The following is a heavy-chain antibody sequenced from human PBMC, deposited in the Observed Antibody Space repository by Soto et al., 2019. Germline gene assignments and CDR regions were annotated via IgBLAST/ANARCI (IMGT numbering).Heavy chain of an antibody. J-gene: IGHJ5*02. Sequence: GGSLRLSCAASGFTFSSYGIHWVRQAPGKGLECVAVISYDGSNKYYADSVKGRFTISRDNSKNTLYLQVNSLRADDTAVYYCAKQGLPHHNWFDPWGQGTLVTVSS. V-gene: IGHV3-30*18. CDR1: GFTFSSYG. CDR3: AKQGLPHHNWFDP. D-gene: IGHD2-15*01. CDR2: ISYDGSNK.